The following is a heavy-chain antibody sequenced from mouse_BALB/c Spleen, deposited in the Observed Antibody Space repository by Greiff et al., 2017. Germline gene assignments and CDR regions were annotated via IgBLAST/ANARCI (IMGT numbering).Heavy chain of an antibody. CDR3: ARDPYGYDAWFAY. CDR2: ISDGGSYT. D-gene: IGHD2-2*01. J-gene: IGHJ3*01. V-gene: IGHV5-4*02. CDR1: GFTFSDYY. Sequence: EVNLVESGGGLVKPGGSLKLSCAASGFTFSDYYMYWVRQTPEKRLEWVATISDGGSYTYYPDSVKGRFTISRDNSKNNLYLQMSSLKSEDTAMYYCARDPYGYDAWFAYWGQGTLVTVSA.